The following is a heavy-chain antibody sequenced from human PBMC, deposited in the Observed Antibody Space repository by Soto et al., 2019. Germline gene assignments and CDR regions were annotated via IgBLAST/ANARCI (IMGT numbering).Heavy chain of an antibody. CDR1: GFTFSSYA. CDR3: ARDQIPDDDFWSGQFYYFDY. CDR2: ISYDGSNK. Sequence: QVQLVESGGGVVQPGRSLRLSCAASGFTFSSYAMHWVRQAPGKGLEWVAVISYDGSNKYYADSVKGRFTISRDNSKNTLYLQMNSLRAEDTAVYYCARDQIPDDDFWSGQFYYFDYWGQGTLVTVSS. V-gene: IGHV3-30-3*01. J-gene: IGHJ4*02. D-gene: IGHD3-3*01.